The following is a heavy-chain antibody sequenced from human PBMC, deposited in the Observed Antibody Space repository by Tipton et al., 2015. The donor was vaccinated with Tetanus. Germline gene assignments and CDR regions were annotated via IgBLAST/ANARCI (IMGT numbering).Heavy chain of an antibody. D-gene: IGHD6-19*01. CDR2: IYRTGST. CDR3: VRESSSGWFVDY. CDR1: GDSVSGYY. Sequence: LRLSCTVSGDSVSGYYWTWIRQPPGKGLEWIGYIYRTGSTKYNSSLRDRVTIALDTPKNQFSLKLNSVTAADTAVYYCVRESSSGWFVDYWGQGTVVTVFS. J-gene: IGHJ4*02. V-gene: IGHV4-59*02.